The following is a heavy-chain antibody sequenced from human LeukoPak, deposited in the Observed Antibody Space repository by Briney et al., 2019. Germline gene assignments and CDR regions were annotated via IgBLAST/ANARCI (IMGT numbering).Heavy chain of an antibody. CDR1: GFTFSSYA. CDR2: ISGSGDNT. Sequence: GGSLRLSCAASGFTFSSYAMSWVRQAPGKGLEWVSGISGSGDNTYYADSVKGRLTISRDNSKNTLYVQVNSLGTEDTAAYYCAKGSYYDSSGSFYFDYWGQGTLVTVSS. J-gene: IGHJ4*02. CDR3: AKGSYYDSSGSFYFDY. D-gene: IGHD3-22*01. V-gene: IGHV3-23*01.